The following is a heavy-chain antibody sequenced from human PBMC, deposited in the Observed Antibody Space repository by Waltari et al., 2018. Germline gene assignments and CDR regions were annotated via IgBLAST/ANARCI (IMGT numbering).Heavy chain of an antibody. CDR3: ARAYSSSWYVVADYYYYMDV. D-gene: IGHD6-13*01. CDR2: IYYSGST. Sequence: QVQLQESGPGLVKPSETLSLTCTVSGGSISRYYWSWIRQPPGTGLEWIGYIYYSGSTNYNPSLKSRVTISVDTSKNQFSLKLSSVTAADTAVYYCARAYSSSWYVVADYYYYMDVWGKGTTVTVSS. J-gene: IGHJ6*03. V-gene: IGHV4-59*01. CDR1: GGSISRYY.